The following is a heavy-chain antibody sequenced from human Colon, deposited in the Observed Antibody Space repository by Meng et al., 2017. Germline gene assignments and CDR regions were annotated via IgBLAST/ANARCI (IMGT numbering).Heavy chain of an antibody. V-gene: IGHV4-61*01. CDR3: ARDRVPGKY. Sequence: QGQLQESGPGLVRPSGTLSLTCTVSGGSVSSGTYYWSWIRQPPGKGLEWIGCIYYSGTTNYNPSLKSRVTISVDTSKNQFSLKLSSVTPADTAVYFCARDRVPGKYWGQGTLVTVSS. J-gene: IGHJ4*02. CDR1: GGSVSSGTYY. CDR2: IYYSGTT. D-gene: IGHD1-14*01.